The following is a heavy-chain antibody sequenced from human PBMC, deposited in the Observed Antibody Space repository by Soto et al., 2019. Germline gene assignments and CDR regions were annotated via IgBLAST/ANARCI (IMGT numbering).Heavy chain of an antibody. CDR1: GFTFSSYS. CDR2: ISSSSSTI. CDR3: ARMATDAFDI. J-gene: IGHJ3*02. Sequence: GGSLRPSCAASGFTFSSYSMNWVRQAPGKGLEWVSYISSSSSTIYYADSVKGRFTISRDNAKNSLYLQMNSLRAEDTAVYYCARMATDAFDIWGQGTMVTVSS. V-gene: IGHV3-48*01.